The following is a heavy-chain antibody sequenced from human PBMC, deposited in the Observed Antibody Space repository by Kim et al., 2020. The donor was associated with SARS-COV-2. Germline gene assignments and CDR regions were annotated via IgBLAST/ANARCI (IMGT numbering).Heavy chain of an antibody. CDR3: ARDGRIVPAAILNAFDI. CDR2: INPNSGGT. V-gene: IGHV1-2*02. Sequence: ASVKVSCKASGYTFTGYYMHWVRQAPGQGLEWMGWINPNSGGTNYAQKFQGRVTMTRDTSISTAYMELSRLRSDDTALYYCARDGRIVPAAILNAFDIWVQGTMVTVSS. J-gene: IGHJ3*02. D-gene: IGHD2-2*01. CDR1: GYTFTGYY.